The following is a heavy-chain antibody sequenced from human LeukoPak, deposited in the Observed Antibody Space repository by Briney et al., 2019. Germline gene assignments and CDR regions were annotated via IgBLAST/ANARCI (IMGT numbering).Heavy chain of an antibody. CDR1: GFTFSSYW. Sequence: GGSLRLSCAASGFTFSSYWMSWVRQAPGKGLEWVANIKQDGSDKYYVDSVKGRFTISRGNAKNSLYLQINSLRAEDTAVYYCARKTVVGSYFDYWGQGTPVTVSS. CDR3: ARKTVVGSYFDY. D-gene: IGHD4-23*01. J-gene: IGHJ4*02. V-gene: IGHV3-7*03. CDR2: IKQDGSDK.